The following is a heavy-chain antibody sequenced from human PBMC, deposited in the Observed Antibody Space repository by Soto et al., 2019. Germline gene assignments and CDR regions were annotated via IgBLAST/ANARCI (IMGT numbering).Heavy chain of an antibody. CDR3: ARGVAASSPDDY. J-gene: IGHJ4*02. Sequence: ASVKVSCKASGYTFTSYDINWVRQATGQGLEWMGWMNPNSGNTGYAQKFQGRVTMTRNTSISTAYMELSSLRSEDTAVYYCARGVAASSPDDYWGQGTLVTVSS. CDR2: MNPNSGNT. D-gene: IGHD6-13*01. CDR1: GYTFTSYD. V-gene: IGHV1-8*01.